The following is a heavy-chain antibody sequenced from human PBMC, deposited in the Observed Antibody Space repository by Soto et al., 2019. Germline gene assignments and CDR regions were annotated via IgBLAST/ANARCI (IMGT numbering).Heavy chain of an antibody. CDR2: ISSSNSGTFA. D-gene: IGHD1-1*01. CDR3: ARSGDNFNVLDY. Sequence: PGGSLRLSCAASGFTFSSYSMNWVRQAPGKGLEWVSSISSSNSGTFARYATSVKGRFSISRDNANNSLYLEMNSLRVEDTAVYYCARSGDNFNVLDYWGQGTPVTVSS. CDR1: GFTFSSYS. V-gene: IGHV3-21*01. J-gene: IGHJ4*02.